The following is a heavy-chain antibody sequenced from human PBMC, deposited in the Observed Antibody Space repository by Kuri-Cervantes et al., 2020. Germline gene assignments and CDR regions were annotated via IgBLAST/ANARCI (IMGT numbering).Heavy chain of an antibody. V-gene: IGHV5-51*01. CDR1: GYSFTSYW. Sequence: GGSLRLSCKGSGYSFTSYWIGWVRQMPGKGLEWMGIIYPGDSDTRYSPSFQGQVTISADKSISTAYLQWSSLKASDTAMYYCARAVAVDTAMGGYWGQGTLVTVSS. CDR3: ARAVAVDTAMGGY. D-gene: IGHD5-18*01. J-gene: IGHJ4*02. CDR2: IYPGDSDT.